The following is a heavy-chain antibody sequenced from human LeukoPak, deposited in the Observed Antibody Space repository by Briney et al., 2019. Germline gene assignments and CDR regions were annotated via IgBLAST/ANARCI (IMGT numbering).Heavy chain of an antibody. CDR3: AKDFGCSSTSCNPYYDY. V-gene: IGHV3-30*18. CDR1: GFTFSSYG. D-gene: IGHD2-2*01. Sequence: GGSLRLSCAASGFTFSSYGMHWVRQAPGKGLEWVAVISYDGSNKYYADSVKGRFTISRDNSKNTLYLQMNSLRAEDTAVYYCAKDFGCSSTSCNPYYDYWGQGTLVTVSS. CDR2: ISYDGSNK. J-gene: IGHJ4*02.